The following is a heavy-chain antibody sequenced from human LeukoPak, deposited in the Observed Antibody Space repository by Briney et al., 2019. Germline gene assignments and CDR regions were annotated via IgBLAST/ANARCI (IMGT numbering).Heavy chain of an antibody. CDR3: AREVRSYYRARFDY. Sequence: PPETLSLTCAVYGGSFSGYYWSWIRQPPGKGLEWIGEINHSGSTNYNPSLKSRVTISVDTSKNQFSLKLSSVTAADTAVYYCAREVRSYYRARFDYWGQGTLVTVSS. V-gene: IGHV4-34*01. J-gene: IGHJ4*02. D-gene: IGHD1-26*01. CDR2: INHSGST. CDR1: GGSFSGYY.